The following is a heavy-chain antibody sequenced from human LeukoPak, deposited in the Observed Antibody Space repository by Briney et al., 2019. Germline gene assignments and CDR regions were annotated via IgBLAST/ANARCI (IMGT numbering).Heavy chain of an antibody. CDR2: IYHSGST. CDR3: ARDSDHYDSSGYVDPEFDY. J-gene: IGHJ4*02. CDR1: GYSISSGYY. D-gene: IGHD3-22*01. V-gene: IGHV4-38-2*02. Sequence: PSETLSLTSTVSGYSISSGYYWGWIRQPPGKGLEWIGSIYHSGSTYYNPSLKSRVTISVDTSKNQFSLKLSSVTAADTAVYYCARDSDHYDSSGYVDPEFDYWGQGTLVTVSS.